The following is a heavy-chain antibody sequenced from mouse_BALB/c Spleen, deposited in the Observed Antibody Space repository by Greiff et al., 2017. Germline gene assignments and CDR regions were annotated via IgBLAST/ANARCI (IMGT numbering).Heavy chain of an antibody. CDR1: GYTFTSYW. CDR3: TREADEGFAY. CDR2: IYPSDSYT. J-gene: IGHJ3*01. V-gene: IGHV1-69*02. Sequence: VQLQQPGAELVRPGASVKLSCKASGYTFTSYWINWVKQRPGQGLEWIGNIYPSDSYTNYNQKFKDKATLTVDKSSSTAYMQLSSPTSEDSAVYYCTREADEGFAYWGQGTLVTVSA.